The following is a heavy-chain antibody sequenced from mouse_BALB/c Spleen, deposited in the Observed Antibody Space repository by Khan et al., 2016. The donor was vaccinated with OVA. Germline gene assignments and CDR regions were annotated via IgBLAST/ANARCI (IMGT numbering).Heavy chain of an antibody. V-gene: IGHV5-6-4*01. CDR2: ITSGGSYT. Sequence: EVELVESGGGLVKPGGSLKLSCAASGFAFSSYSMSWVRQTPEKRLEWVATITSGGSYTYYPDSVKGRFTISRDHAKNTLYLRMSSLKSGDTGMYYCTRDRNYSGRCFYFDYWGQGTTLTVSS. CDR1: GFAFSSYS. J-gene: IGHJ2*01. CDR3: TRDRNYSGRCFYFDY. D-gene: IGHD1-1*01.